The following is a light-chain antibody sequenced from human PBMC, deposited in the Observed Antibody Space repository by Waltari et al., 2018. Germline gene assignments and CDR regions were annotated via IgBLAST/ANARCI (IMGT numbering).Light chain of an antibody. CDR1: QSISSY. V-gene: IGKV1-39*01. Sequence: DIQMTQSPSSLSASVGDRVTITCRASQSISSYLNWYQQKQGKAPKLLIYAASSLQSGVPSRFSGSGSGTDFTLTISSLQPEDFATYYCQQSYSTPPEPTFGQGTKLEIK. CDR3: QQSYSTPPEPT. CDR2: AAS. J-gene: IGKJ2*01.